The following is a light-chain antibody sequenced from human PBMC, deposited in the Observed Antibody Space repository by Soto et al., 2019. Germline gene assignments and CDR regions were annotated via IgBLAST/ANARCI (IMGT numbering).Light chain of an antibody. CDR2: DAS. J-gene: IGKJ1*01. CDR1: QSVSNN. Sequence: EIVLTQSPGTLSLSPGERATLSCMASQSVSNNYLAWYQQKPGQAPRLLIYDASNRATGIPARFSGGGSGAEYALTISSLQSEDFAVYYCQQYDKWPRTFGQGTKVDI. V-gene: IGKV3D-15*01. CDR3: QQYDKWPRT.